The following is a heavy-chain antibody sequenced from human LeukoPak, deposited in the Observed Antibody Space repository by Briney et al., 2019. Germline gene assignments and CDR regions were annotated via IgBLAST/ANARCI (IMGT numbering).Heavy chain of an antibody. CDR1: GFTFSSYA. CDR2: ISSSGSNI. D-gene: IGHD3-16*02. Sequence: GGSLRLSCAASGFTFSSYAMSWIRQAPGKGLEWVSYISSSGSNIYYADSVKGRFTIFSDNAKNSLYLQMNSLRAEDTAVYYCATAGSYRFDHWGQGTVVTVSS. CDR3: ATAGSYRFDH. V-gene: IGHV3-11*01. J-gene: IGHJ4*02.